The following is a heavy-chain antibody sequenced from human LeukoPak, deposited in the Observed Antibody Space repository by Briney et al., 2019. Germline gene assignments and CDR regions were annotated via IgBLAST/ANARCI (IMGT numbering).Heavy chain of an antibody. CDR1: GFTFSSYA. Sequence: GRSLRLSCAASGFTFSSYAMHWVRQAPGKGLEWVAVISYDGSNKYYADSVKGRFTISRDNSKNTLYLQMNSLRAEDTAVYYCTRAISVNWGQGILVTVSS. J-gene: IGHJ4*02. D-gene: IGHD3-9*01. CDR3: TRAISVN. V-gene: IGHV3-30-3*01. CDR2: ISYDGSNK.